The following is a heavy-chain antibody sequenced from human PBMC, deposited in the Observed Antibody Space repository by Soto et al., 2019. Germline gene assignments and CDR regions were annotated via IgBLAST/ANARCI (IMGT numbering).Heavy chain of an antibody. D-gene: IGHD2-15*01. V-gene: IGHV4-34*01. J-gene: IGHJ3*02. CDR2: INHSGST. Sequence: SETLSLTCAVYGWSFSGYYWSWIRQPPGKGLEWIGEINHSGSTNYNPSLKSRVTISVDTSKNQFSLKLSSVTAADTAVYYCARSSCSGGSCYFFELDAFDIWGQGTMVTVSS. CDR3: ARSSCSGGSCYFFELDAFDI. CDR1: GWSFSGYY.